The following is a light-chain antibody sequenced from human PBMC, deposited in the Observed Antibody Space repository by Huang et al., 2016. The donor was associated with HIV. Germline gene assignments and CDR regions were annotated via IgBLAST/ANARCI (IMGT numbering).Light chain of an antibody. CDR2: DAS. Sequence: EIVLTQSPATLSLSPGERATSSCRASQSVGTYVVCDQQDVGQAPRVLIYDASNRATGIPARFSGSGSGTDFTLTISSLEPEDFAVYYCQQRSNWPPSITFGQGTRLEIK. CDR1: QSVGTY. V-gene: IGKV3-11*01. CDR3: QQRSNWPPSIT. J-gene: IGKJ5*01.